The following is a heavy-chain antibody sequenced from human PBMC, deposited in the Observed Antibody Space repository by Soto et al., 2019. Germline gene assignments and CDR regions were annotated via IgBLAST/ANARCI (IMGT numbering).Heavy chain of an antibody. D-gene: IGHD1-7*01. CDR1: GFTYTRYS. V-gene: IGHV3-21*01. CDR2: VSSTTNYI. J-gene: IGHJ4*02. Sequence: TGGSLRLSCAASGFTYTRYSMNWVRQAPGKGLEWVSSVSSTTNYIYYGDSMKGRFTISRDNARNTLYLQMNSLRAEDTATYYCARDRNYHSDYWGQGTLVTVSS. CDR3: ARDRNYHSDY.